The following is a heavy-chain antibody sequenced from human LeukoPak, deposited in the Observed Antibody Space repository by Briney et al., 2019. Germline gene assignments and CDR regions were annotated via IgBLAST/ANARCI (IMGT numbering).Heavy chain of an antibody. J-gene: IGHJ4*02. CDR3: TTDLGITMIRGVIVF. D-gene: IGHD3-10*01. CDR1: GFTFYDYA. CDR2: FKSKGDGETT. Sequence: GGSLRLSCAASGFTFYDYAMHWVRHAPGKGVEWVVRFKSKGDGETTDYAAPVKGRFTRSRDDSKATLYLQMNSLKTEDTAVYFCTTDLGITMIRGVIVFWGQGTLVTVSS. V-gene: IGHV3-15*01.